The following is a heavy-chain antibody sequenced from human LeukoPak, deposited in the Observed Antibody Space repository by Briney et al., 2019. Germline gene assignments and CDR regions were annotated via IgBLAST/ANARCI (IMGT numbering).Heavy chain of an antibody. D-gene: IGHD1-14*01. CDR3: VTTTGYATTWFGY. CDR1: GFTFSRYS. V-gene: IGHV3-48*01. Sequence: GSLRLSCAASGFTFSRYSMNWVRQAPGKGLEWVSYISRSGSTIYYADSVKGRFTISRDNAKNSLSLQMNSLRAEDTAVYYCVTTTGYATTWFGYWGQGTLVTVSS. CDR2: ISRSGSTI. J-gene: IGHJ5*01.